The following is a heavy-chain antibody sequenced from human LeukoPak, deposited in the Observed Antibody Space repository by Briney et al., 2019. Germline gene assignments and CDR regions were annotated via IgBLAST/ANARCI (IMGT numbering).Heavy chain of an antibody. CDR3: ARDYGYDFWSGYLVYGAFDI. CDR1: GYTFTSYG. D-gene: IGHD3-3*01. J-gene: IGHJ3*02. CDR2: ISAYNGNT. V-gene: IGHV1-18*01. Sequence: GASVKVSCKASGYTFTSYGISWVRQAPGQGLEGMGWISAYNGNTNYAQKLQGRVTMTTDTSTSTAYMELRSLGSDDTAVYYCARDYGYDFWSGYLVYGAFDIWGQGTMVTVSA.